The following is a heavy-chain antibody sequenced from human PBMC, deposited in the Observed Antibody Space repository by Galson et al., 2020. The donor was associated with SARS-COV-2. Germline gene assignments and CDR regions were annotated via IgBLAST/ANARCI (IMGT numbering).Heavy chain of an antibody. CDR1: GYTFTSYG. J-gene: IGHJ6*02. CDR2: ISAYNGNT. V-gene: IGHV1-18*04. CDR3: ARDRNAVVAANVRLTPVYYYYGMDV. Sequence: ASVKVSCKASGYTFTSYGISWVRQAPGQGLEWMGWISAYNGNTNYAQKLQGRVTMTTDTSTSTAYMELRSLRSDDTAVYYCARDRNAVVAANVRLTPVYYYYGMDVWGQGTTVTVSS. D-gene: IGHD2-15*01.